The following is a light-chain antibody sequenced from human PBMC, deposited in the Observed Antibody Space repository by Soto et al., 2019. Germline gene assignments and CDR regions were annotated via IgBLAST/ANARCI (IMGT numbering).Light chain of an antibody. CDR2: EDT. V-gene: IGLV2-14*02. CDR1: RSDVGGYNL. CDR3: NSYEGSNSYL. J-gene: IGLJ1*01. Sequence: QSALTHPASVSGSLGQALTFSCTGTRSDVGGYNLVSWYQQHPDKVPKLIIYEDTKRPSGVSNRFSGSKSDNTASLTVSGLQAEDEADYYCNSYEGSNSYLFGTGTKVPVL.